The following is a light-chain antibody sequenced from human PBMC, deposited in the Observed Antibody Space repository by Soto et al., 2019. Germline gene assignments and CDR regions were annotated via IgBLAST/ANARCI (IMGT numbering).Light chain of an antibody. CDR2: GVS. V-gene: IGKV3-20*01. J-gene: IGKJ5*01. CDR3: QQYGNSPLIT. CDR1: QGVSRGY. Sequence: LTQTTGALPLSPEDRTTLSCTASQGVSRGYLAWYHQKPGRAPRLLIYGVSSRATGISDRFSGSGSGTDFTLNISSLETEDFGIYYCQQYGNSPLITFGQGTRLEIK.